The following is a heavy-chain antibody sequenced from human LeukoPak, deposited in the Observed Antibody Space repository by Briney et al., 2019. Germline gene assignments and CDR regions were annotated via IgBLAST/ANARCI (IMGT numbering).Heavy chain of an antibody. D-gene: IGHD6-19*01. CDR3: ARAIAVAGKNDY. Sequence: ASVKVSCKASGYTFTSYGISWVRQAPGQGLEWMGWISAYNGNTNYAQKLQGRVTMTTDTSTSTAYMELRSLRSNDTAVYYCARAIAVAGKNDYWGQGTLVTVSS. V-gene: IGHV1-18*01. J-gene: IGHJ4*02. CDR2: ISAYNGNT. CDR1: GYTFTSYG.